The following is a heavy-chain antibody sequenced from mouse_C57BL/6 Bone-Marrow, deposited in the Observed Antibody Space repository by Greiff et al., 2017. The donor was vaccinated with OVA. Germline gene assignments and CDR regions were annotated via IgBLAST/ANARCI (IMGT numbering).Heavy chain of an antibody. V-gene: IGHV1-39*01. D-gene: IGHD2-5*01. J-gene: IGHJ3*01. Sequence: VQLKESGPELVKPGASVKISCKASGYSFTDYNMNWVKQSNGKSLEWIGVINPNYGTTSYNQKFKGKATLTVDQSSSTAYMQLNSLTSEDSAVYYCASWGKYSNYGFAYWGQGTLVTVSA. CDR1: GYSFTDYN. CDR3: ASWGKYSNYGFAY. CDR2: INPNYGTT.